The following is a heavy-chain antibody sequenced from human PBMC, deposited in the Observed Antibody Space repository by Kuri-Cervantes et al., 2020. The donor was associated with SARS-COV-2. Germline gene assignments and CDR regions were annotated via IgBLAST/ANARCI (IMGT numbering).Heavy chain of an antibody. CDR2: IYTSGST. Sequence: ESLKISCVASGCTFSDYAIHWIRQPAGKGLEWIGRIYTSGSTNYNPSLKSRVTMSVDTSKNQFSLKLSSVTAADTAVYYCARDGVLLWFGELDVWGKGTTVTVSS. J-gene: IGHJ6*04. CDR1: GCTFSDYA. D-gene: IGHD3-10*01. CDR3: ARDGVLLWFGELDV. V-gene: IGHV4-4*07.